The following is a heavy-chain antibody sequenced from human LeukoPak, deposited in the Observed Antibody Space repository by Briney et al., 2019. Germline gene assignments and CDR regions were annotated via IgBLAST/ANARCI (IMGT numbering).Heavy chain of an antibody. Sequence: ASVTVSFTASGYTFTIYGISWVRQAPGQGLEWMGWISAYNGNTNYSQKLQGRVTMTTDTSTSTAYMELRSLRSDDTAVYYCARDQPRIAGNFNWFDPWGQGTLVTVSS. CDR3: ARDQPRIAGNFNWFDP. J-gene: IGHJ5*02. CDR1: GYTFTIYG. V-gene: IGHV1-18*01. CDR2: ISAYNGNT. D-gene: IGHD6-13*01.